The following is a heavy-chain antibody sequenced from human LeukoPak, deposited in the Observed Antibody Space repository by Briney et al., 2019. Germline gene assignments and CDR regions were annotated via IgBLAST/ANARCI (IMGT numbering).Heavy chain of an antibody. CDR1: GYTFTSYD. Sequence: ASVKVSCKASGYTFTSYDINWVRQATGQGLEWMGWMNPNSGNTGYAQKFQGRVTITRNTSISTAYMELSSLRSEDTAVYYCARGRDYYDSSGYYYVSYYYMDVWGKGTTVTVSS. V-gene: IGHV1-8*03. CDR3: ARGRDYYDSSGYYYVSYYYMDV. CDR2: MNPNSGNT. J-gene: IGHJ6*03. D-gene: IGHD3-22*01.